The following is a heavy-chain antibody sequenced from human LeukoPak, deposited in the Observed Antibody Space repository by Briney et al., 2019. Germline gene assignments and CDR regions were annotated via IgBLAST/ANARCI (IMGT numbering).Heavy chain of an antibody. D-gene: IGHD6-19*01. CDR2: ISSSSSTI. J-gene: IGHJ4*02. CDR1: GFTFSSYS. V-gene: IGHV3-48*04. CDR3: AKGSIAVAGSPELDY. Sequence: GGSLRLSCAASGFTFSSYSMNWVRQAPGKGLEWVSYISSSSSTIYYADSVKGRFTISRDNAKNPLYLQMNSLRAEDTAVYYCAKGSIAVAGSPELDYWGQGTLVAVSS.